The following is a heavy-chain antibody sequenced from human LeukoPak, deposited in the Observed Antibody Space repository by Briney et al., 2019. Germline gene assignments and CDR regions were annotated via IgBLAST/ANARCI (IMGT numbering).Heavy chain of an antibody. V-gene: IGHV3-23*01. CDR2: ISGSGGST. D-gene: IGHD3-22*01. J-gene: IGHJ4*02. CDR3: AKGSGYYFLYFDY. CDR1: GFTFSSYA. Sequence: PGGSLRLSCAASGFTFSSYAMSWVRQAPGKGLEWVSAISGSGGSTYYADSVKGRFTISRDNSKNTLYLQMNSLRAEDTAVHYCAKGSGYYFLYFDYWGQGTLVTVSS.